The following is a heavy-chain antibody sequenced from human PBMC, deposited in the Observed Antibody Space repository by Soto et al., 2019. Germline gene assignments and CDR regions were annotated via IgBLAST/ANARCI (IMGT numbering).Heavy chain of an antibody. CDR2: ITGNRDNT. D-gene: IGHD3-16*01. CDR3: AKELTSYGYSGLYY. Sequence: EVQLLESGGGLVQPGGSLRLSCAASGFTFSTYAMNWVRQAPGKGLEWVSSITGNRDNTYDADSVRGRFTIFRDNSKNTLYLQVNSLRAEDTAVYYCAKELTSYGYSGLYYWGQGTLVTVSS. V-gene: IGHV3-23*01. J-gene: IGHJ4*02. CDR1: GFTFSTYA.